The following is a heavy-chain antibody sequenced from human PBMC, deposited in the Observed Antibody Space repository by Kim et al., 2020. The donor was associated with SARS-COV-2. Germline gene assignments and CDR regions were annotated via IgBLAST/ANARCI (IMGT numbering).Heavy chain of an antibody. J-gene: IGHJ4*02. CDR3: ASAGGSGGSCYSD. Sequence: YAQKLQCRVTMTRNTSISTAYMELSRLRSEDTAVYYCASAGGSGGSCYSDWGQGTLVTVSS. D-gene: IGHD2-15*01. V-gene: IGHV1-8*01.